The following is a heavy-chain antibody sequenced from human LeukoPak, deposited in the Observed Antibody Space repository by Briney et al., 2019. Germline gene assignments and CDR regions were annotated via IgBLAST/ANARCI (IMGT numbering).Heavy chain of an antibody. J-gene: IGHJ3*02. CDR1: GFTFSSYA. V-gene: IGHV3-23*01. D-gene: IGHD2-15*01. CDR2: TSGSGGST. CDR3: ASVSCSGGSCYRAFDI. Sequence: PGGSLRLSCAASGFTFSSYAMSWVRQAPGKGLEWVSATSGSGGSTYYADSVKGRFTISRDNSKNTLYLQMNSLGAEDTAVYYCASVSCSGGSCYRAFDIWGQGTMVTVSS.